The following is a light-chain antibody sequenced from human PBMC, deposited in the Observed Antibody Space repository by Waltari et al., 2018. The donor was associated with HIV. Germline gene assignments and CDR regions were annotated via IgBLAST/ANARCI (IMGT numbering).Light chain of an antibody. CDR2: DVT. V-gene: IGLV2-11*01. J-gene: IGLJ2*01. CDR3: CSYAGIYTFL. CDR1: SSDVGGSNH. Sequence: QSALTQPRSVSGSPGQSVTISCTGTSSDVGGSNHVSWYQPHPGKAPKLMIYDVTKRPSGVPDRFSGSKSGNTASLTISGLQAEDEADYYCCSYAGIYTFLFGGGTKLTVL.